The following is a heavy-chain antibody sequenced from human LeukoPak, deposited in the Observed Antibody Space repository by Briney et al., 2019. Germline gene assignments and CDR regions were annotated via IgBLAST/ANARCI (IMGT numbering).Heavy chain of an antibody. CDR3: ARGVQIYYYGSGSYPTKFDY. CDR2: INHSGST. V-gene: IGHV4-34*01. D-gene: IGHD3-10*01. Sequence: PSETLSLTCAVYGGSFSGYYWSWSRHPPGKGLEWIGEINHSGSTNYNPSLKSRVTISVDTSKNQFSLKLSSVSAADTAVYYCARGVQIYYYGSGSYPTKFDYWGQGTLVTVSS. J-gene: IGHJ4*02. CDR1: GGSFSGYY.